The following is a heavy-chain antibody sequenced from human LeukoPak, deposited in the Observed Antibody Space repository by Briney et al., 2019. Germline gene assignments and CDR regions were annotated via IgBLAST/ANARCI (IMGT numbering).Heavy chain of an antibody. V-gene: IGHV1-2*02. CDR2: INPNSGGT. D-gene: IGHD6-19*01. J-gene: IGHJ5*02. CDR1: GYTFTGYY. CDR3: ARAGYSSGWALNWFDP. Sequence: GGSVKVSCKASGYTFTGYYMHWVRQAPGQGLEWMGWINPNSGGTNYAQKFQGRVTMTRDTSISTAYMELSRLRSDDTAVYYCARAGYSSGWALNWFDPWGQGTLVTVSS.